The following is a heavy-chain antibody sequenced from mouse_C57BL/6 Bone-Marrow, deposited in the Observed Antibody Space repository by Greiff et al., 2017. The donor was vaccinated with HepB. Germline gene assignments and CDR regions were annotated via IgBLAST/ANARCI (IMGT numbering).Heavy chain of an antibody. J-gene: IGHJ3*01. Sequence: QVQLQQSGPELVKPGASVKISCKASGYAFSSSWMNWVKQRPGKGLEWIGRIYPGDGDTNYNGKFKGKATLTADKSSSTAYMQLSSLTSEDSAVYFCARYDGFAYWGQGTLVTVSA. CDR2: IYPGDGDT. D-gene: IGHD1-1*01. CDR1: GYAFSSSW. V-gene: IGHV1-82*01. CDR3: ARYDGFAY.